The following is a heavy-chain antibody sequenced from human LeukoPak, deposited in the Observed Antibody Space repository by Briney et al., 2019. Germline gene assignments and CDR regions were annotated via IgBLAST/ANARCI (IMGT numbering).Heavy chain of an antibody. CDR1: GGSLSGSY. V-gene: IGHV4-34*01. CDR2: INHSGRT. CDR3: ARDPCSTINCPLRF. Sequence: SETLSLTCAVSGGSLSGSYCTWIRQSPGKGLEWIGEINHSGRTNYNPSLGRRASISVDTSKRQFSLTLTSVTAADTAVYYCARDPCSTINCPLRFWGQGTLVTVSS. D-gene: IGHD2-2*01. J-gene: IGHJ4*02.